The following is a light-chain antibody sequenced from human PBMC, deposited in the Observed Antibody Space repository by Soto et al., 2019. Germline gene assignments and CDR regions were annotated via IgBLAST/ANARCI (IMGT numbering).Light chain of an antibody. CDR3: QQYDTSPSWT. CDR2: GAS. Sequence: EIVMTQSPATLSVSPGERVTLSCRASQSVSSRLAWYHQKPGQSPRLLIYGASTRATGIPARFSGSGSGTEFTLTISSLDPEDFALYYCQQYDTSPSWTFGQGSKVDIK. CDR1: QSVSSR. J-gene: IGKJ1*01. V-gene: IGKV3-15*01.